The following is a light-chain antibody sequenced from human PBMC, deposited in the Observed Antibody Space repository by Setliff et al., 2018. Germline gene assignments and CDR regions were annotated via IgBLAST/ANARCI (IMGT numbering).Light chain of an antibody. CDR3: AAWDDSLNGSYV. CDR1: SSNIGGNT. CDR2: SNN. J-gene: IGLJ1*01. V-gene: IGLV1-44*01. Sequence: QSALAQPPSASGTPGQRVTISCSGSSSNIGGNTVNWYQQLPGTAPRLLIYSNNDRPSGVPNRFSGSKSGTSASLTISGLQSEDEGDYYCAAWDDSLNGSYVFGTGTKVTVL.